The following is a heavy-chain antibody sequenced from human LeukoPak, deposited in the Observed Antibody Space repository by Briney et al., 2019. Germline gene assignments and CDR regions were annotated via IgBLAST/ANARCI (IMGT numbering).Heavy chain of an antibody. CDR2: IDPSDSYS. Sequence: KPGESLRISRKVSGYSFTTYWISWVRQMPGKGLEWMGRIDPSDSYSNYSPSFQGHVTISADKSISTAYLQWSSLKASDTALYYSARHPRRSSGWSDFDPWGQGTLVTVSS. J-gene: IGHJ5*02. CDR1: GYSFTTYW. CDR3: ARHPRRSSGWSDFDP. V-gene: IGHV5-10-1*01. D-gene: IGHD6-19*01.